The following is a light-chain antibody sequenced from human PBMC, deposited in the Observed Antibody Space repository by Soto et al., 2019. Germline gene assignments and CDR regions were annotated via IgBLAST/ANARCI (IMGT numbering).Light chain of an antibody. CDR3: QQYNSFPGT. J-gene: IGKJ1*01. CDR1: QSISAW. Sequence: DIQMTQSPSTLSASIGDRVTITCRASQSISAWLAWYQQMPGKAPKLLISKTSNLENGVPSRFSGSGSGTEFTLTISNLQPVDFAIYYCQQYNSFPGTFGQGTKVE. V-gene: IGKV1-5*03. CDR2: KTS.